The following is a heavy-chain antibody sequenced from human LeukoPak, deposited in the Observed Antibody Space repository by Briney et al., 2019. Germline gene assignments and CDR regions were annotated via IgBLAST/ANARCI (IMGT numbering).Heavy chain of an antibody. Sequence: PGGSLRLSCAASGFTFSNYWMHWVRQAPGKGLVWVSRINSDGSTTSYADSVKGRFSITRDNAENTLFLQMNSLRAEDTAVYYCARVGTGSYHFDYWGQGTLVTVSS. D-gene: IGHD1-1*01. J-gene: IGHJ4*02. V-gene: IGHV3-74*01. CDR3: ARVGTGSYHFDY. CDR2: INSDGSTT. CDR1: GFTFSNYW.